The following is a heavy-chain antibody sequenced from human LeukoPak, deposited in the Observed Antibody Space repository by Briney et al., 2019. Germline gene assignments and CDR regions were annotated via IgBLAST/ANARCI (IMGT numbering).Heavy chain of an antibody. J-gene: IGHJ4*02. D-gene: IGHD4-17*01. CDR3: ARGEVITSTVTTYFDY. CDR2: IYYSGST. CDR1: GGSISSYY. Sequence: PSETLSLTCTVSGGSISSYYWSWIRRPPGKGLEWIGYIYYSGSTNYNPSLKSRVTISVDTSKNQFSLKLSSVTAADTAVYYCARGEVITSTVTTYFDYWGQGTLVTVSS. V-gene: IGHV4-59*01.